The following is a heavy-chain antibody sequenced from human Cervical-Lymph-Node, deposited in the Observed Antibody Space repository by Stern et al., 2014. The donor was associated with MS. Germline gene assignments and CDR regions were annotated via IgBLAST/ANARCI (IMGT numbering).Heavy chain of an antibody. Sequence: QVQLQESGPRQVKTAETLSLTCSVSRGSISTYYWTWIRQPAGKGLEWIGRVSTTGNTGYNPSLKNRVPMSVDPSKNQFSLQLNSVTAADTAMYFCARDGSWSPLDYWGQGILVTVSS. CDR1: RGSISTYY. CDR2: VSTTGNT. D-gene: IGHD6-13*01. J-gene: IGHJ4*02. CDR3: ARDGSWSPLDY. V-gene: IGHV4-4*07.